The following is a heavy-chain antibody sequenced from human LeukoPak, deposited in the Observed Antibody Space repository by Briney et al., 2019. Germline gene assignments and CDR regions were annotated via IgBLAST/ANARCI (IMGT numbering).Heavy chain of an antibody. CDR1: GYTFTGYY. V-gene: IGHV1-2*06. D-gene: IGHD2-2*01. Sequence: ASVKVSCKASGYTFTGYYMHWVRQAPGQGLEWMGRINPNSGGTNYAQKFQGRVTMTRDTSISTAYMELSRLRSDDTAVYYCARAEGYCSGTSCYEPFDYWGQGTLVTVSS. CDR2: INPNSGGT. CDR3: ARAEGYCSGTSCYEPFDY. J-gene: IGHJ4*02.